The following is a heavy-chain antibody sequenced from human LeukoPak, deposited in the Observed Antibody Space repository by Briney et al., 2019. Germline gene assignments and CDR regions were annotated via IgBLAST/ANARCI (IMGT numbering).Heavy chain of an antibody. CDR3: TREVRYTRHYDY. Sequence: ASVKASCKASGYTLTSFFIHWVRRAPGQGLEWMGGINPSTGGTTFAPRFQGRVTMTRDTSISTAYLDLSGLTSDDTAIYYCTREVRYTRHYDYWGQGTPVTVSS. J-gene: IGHJ4*02. CDR2: INPSTGGT. CDR1: GYTLTSFF. V-gene: IGHV1-2*02. D-gene: IGHD3-16*02.